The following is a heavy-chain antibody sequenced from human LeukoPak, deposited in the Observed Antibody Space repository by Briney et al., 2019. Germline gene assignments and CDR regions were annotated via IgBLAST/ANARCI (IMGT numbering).Heavy chain of an antibody. V-gene: IGHV4-39*02. D-gene: IGHD5-12*01. CDR3: AREGGYSGYDPNYYYYYMDV. CDR2: IYYSGST. Sequence: SETLSLTCTVSGGSINSNSYYWGWIRQPPGKGLEWIGSIYYSGSTYYNPSLKSRVTISVDTSKNQFSLKLSSVTAADTAVYYCAREGGYSGYDPNYYYYYMDVWGKGTTVTVSS. J-gene: IGHJ6*03. CDR1: GGSINSNSYY.